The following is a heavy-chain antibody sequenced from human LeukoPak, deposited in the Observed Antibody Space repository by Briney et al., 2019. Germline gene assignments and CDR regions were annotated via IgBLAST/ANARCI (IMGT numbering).Heavy chain of an antibody. V-gene: IGHV4-39*07. CDR1: GGSLSRSTYY. D-gene: IGHD2-2*01. CDR3: ARTNCSSTSCYAGCDY. CDR2: IYYSGST. J-gene: IGHJ4*02. Sequence: SETLSLTCTVSGGSLSRSTYYWGWIRQPPGKGLEWIGSIYYSGSTNYNPSLKSRVTISVDTSKNQFSLKLSSVTAADTAVYYCARTNCSSTSCYAGCDYWGQGTLVTVSS.